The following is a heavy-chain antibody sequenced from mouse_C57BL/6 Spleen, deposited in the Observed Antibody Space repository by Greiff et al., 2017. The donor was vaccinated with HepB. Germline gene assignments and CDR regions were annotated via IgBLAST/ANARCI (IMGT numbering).Heavy chain of an antibody. CDR1: GFTFSSYG. CDR3: ARHNDGYYRSFAY. D-gene: IGHD2-3*01. V-gene: IGHV5-6*01. J-gene: IGHJ3*01. Sequence: EVQLQESGGDLVKPGGSLKLSCAASGFTFSSYGMSWVRQTPDKRLEWVATISSGGSYTYYPDSVKGRFTISRDNAKNTLYLQMSSLKSEDTAMYYCARHNDGYYRSFAYWGQGTLVTVSA. CDR2: ISSGGSYT.